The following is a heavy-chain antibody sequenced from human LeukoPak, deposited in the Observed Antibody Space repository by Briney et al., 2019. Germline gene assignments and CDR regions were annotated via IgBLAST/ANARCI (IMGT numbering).Heavy chain of an antibody. J-gene: IGHJ6*02. Sequence: PSETLSLTCGVYGGSFSGHYWSWIRQSPGKGLEWIGEINLSGFTNYNPSLKSRASISLDTSKNQFSLKLRSVTAADAAVYFCARVREDRLLSDYYYGLDVWGQGTTVTVSS. CDR3: ARVREDRLLSDYYYGLDV. D-gene: IGHD2-2*01. V-gene: IGHV4-34*01. CDR2: INLSGFT. CDR1: GGSFSGHY.